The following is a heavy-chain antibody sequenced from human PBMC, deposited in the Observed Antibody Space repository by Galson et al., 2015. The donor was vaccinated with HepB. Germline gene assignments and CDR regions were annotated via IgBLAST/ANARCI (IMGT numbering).Heavy chain of an antibody. D-gene: IGHD6-13*01. Sequence: SLRLSCAASGFTFNDYGMHWVRQAPGKGLEWVSGISWNSTSIDYADSVKGRFTISRDNAKKSLYLQMNSLRAEDTALYYCVKQEYSRRWYDYWGQGALVTVSS. V-gene: IGHV3-9*01. J-gene: IGHJ4*02. CDR2: ISWNSTSI. CDR3: VKQEYSRRWYDY. CDR1: GFTFNDYG.